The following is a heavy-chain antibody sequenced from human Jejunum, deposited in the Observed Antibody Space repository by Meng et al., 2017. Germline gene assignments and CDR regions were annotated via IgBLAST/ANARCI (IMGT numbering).Heavy chain of an antibody. CDR2: IYSSRST. J-gene: IGHJ4*02. CDR1: TGSISSNSH. Sequence: SETLSLTCTVSTGSISSNSHWGWIRQPPGKGLEWIGNIYSSRSTYYNPSLNSRVTMSVDTSKDQFTLKLRSVTVADTAVYYCVGGNVMVTSPFDYWGQGTVVTVSS. CDR3: VGGNVMVTSPFDY. D-gene: IGHD2-21*02. V-gene: IGHV4-39*06.